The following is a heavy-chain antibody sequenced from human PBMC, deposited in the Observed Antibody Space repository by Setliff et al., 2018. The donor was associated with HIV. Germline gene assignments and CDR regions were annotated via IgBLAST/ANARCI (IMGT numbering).Heavy chain of an antibody. CDR1: GGSLDHYY. D-gene: IGHD2-2*01. CDR2: ITDGGDT. CDR3: ARGSSCSSSSCYLYYYYYYGVDV. Sequence: SLTCAVYGGSLDHYYWTWIRQPPGRGLEWIGEITDGGDTAYNSSLQSRLNISLETSKKQFALKLHSMTAADTAVYYCARGSSCSSSSCYLYYYYYYGVDVWGPGTAVTVSS. J-gene: IGHJ6*02. V-gene: IGHV4-34*01.